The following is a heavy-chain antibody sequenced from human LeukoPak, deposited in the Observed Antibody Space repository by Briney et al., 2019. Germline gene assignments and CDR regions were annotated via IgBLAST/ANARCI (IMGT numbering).Heavy chain of an antibody. CDR3: ARGRYYYDSSGLAPLDY. CDR1: GDSMSSGGYL. CDR2: IFYNGGS. J-gene: IGHJ4*02. Sequence: SETLSLTCSVSGDSMSSGGYLWTWMRQHPGKGLEWIGYIFYNGGSYYSPSLQSRVTISVDTSKNQFSLKLSSVTAADTAVYYCARGRYYYDSSGLAPLDYWGQGTLVTVSS. V-gene: IGHV4-31*03. D-gene: IGHD3-22*01.